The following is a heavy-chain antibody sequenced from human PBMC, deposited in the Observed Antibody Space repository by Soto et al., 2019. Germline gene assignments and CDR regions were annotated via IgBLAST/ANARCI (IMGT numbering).Heavy chain of an antibody. D-gene: IGHD6-13*01. J-gene: IGHJ4*02. CDR1: GFTFSSYA. Sequence: QTGGSLRLSCAASGFTFSSYAMHWVRQAPGKGLEWVAVISYDGSNKYYADSVKGRFTISRDNSKNTLYLQMNSLRAEDTAVYYCAGDGSGSSWLDYWGQGTLVTVSS. V-gene: IGHV3-30-3*01. CDR3: AGDGSGSSWLDY. CDR2: ISYDGSNK.